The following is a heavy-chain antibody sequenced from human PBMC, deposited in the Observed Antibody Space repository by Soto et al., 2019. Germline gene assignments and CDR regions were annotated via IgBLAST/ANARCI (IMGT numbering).Heavy chain of an antibody. CDR1: GFTFSSYA. CDR2: ISGSGGST. D-gene: IGHD7-27*01. Sequence: GESLKISCAASGFTFSSYAMSWVRQAPGKGLEWVSAISGSGGSTYYADSVKGRFTISRDNSKNTLYLQMNSLRAEDTAVYYCALPSAGARYYYYMDVWGKGTTVTVSS. CDR3: ALPSAGARYYYYMDV. J-gene: IGHJ6*03. V-gene: IGHV3-23*01.